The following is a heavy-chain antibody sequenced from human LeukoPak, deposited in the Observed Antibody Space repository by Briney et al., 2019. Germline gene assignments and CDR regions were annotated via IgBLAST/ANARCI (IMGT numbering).Heavy chain of an antibody. V-gene: IGHV4-59*08. CDR1: GGSISSYY. J-gene: IGHJ4*02. CDR2: IYYSGST. CDR3: ASQRPGYSHFDY. Sequence: SETLSLTCTVSGGSISSYYWSWLRQPPGKGLEWIGYIYYSGSTNYNPSLKSRVTISVDTSKNQFSLKLSSVTAADTAVYYCASQRPGYSHFDYWGQGTLVTVSS. D-gene: IGHD5-24*01.